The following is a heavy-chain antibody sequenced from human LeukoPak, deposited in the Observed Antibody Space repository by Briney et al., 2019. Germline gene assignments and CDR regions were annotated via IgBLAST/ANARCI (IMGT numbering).Heavy chain of an antibody. CDR2: ISGSGDSV. Sequence: GGSLRLSCAASGFTFTNYEMSWVRQAPGKGLEWLSSISGSGDSVFYADSVKGRFTISRDNSKNTLYLQMNSLRAEDTAVYYCAKDGGYDSDGYWGQGTLVTVSS. V-gene: IGHV3-23*01. J-gene: IGHJ4*02. D-gene: IGHD5-12*01. CDR3: AKDGGYDSDGY. CDR1: GFTFTNYE.